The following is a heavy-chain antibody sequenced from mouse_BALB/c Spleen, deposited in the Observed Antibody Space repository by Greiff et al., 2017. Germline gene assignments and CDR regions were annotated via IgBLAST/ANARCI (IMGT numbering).Heavy chain of an antibody. CDR2: INSNGGST. CDR3: ERDGNWYFDV. Sequence: EVKLQESGGGLVQPGGSLKLSCAASGFTFSSYGMSWVRQTPDKRLELVATINSNGGSTYYPDSVKGRFTISRDNAKNTLYLQMSSLKSEDTAMCYCERDGNWYFDVWGAGTTVTVSS. CDR1: GFTFSSYG. D-gene: IGHD1-1*02. V-gene: IGHV5-6-3*01. J-gene: IGHJ1*01.